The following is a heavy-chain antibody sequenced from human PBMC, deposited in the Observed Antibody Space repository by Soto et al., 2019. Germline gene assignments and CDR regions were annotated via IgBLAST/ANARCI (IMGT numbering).Heavy chain of an antibody. D-gene: IGHD4-17*01. Sequence: QVQLVDSGGGVVQPGRSLRLSCAASGFTFSSYSMHWVRQAPGKGLEWVAVISNAGDDKHYADSVKGRFTISRDNSKNTLYLQMDSLRTDDSAVFYCARPTVPTYTRYIDYRGQGTLVTVSS. V-gene: IGHV3-30-3*01. CDR3: ARPTVPTYTRYIDY. J-gene: IGHJ4*02. CDR1: GFTFSSYS. CDR2: ISNAGDDK.